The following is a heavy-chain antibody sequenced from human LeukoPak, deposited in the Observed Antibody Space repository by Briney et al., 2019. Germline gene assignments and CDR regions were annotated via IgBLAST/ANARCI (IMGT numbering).Heavy chain of an antibody. D-gene: IGHD4-17*01. CDR2: IYYSGST. Sequence: SETLSLTCTVSGGSISSGDYYCSWIRQPPGKGLEWIGYIYYSGSTYYNPSLKSRVTISVDTSKNQFSLKLSSVTAADTAVYYCARVSTRTTDFDYWGQGTLVTVSS. J-gene: IGHJ4*02. CDR1: GGSISSGDYY. CDR3: ARVSTRTTDFDY. V-gene: IGHV4-30-4*01.